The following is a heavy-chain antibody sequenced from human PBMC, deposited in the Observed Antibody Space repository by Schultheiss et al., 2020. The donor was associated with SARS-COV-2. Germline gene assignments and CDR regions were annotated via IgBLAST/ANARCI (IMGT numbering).Heavy chain of an antibody. V-gene: IGHV4-34*01. D-gene: IGHD6-6*01. Sequence: SETLSLTCAVYGGSFSGYYWSWIRQPPGKGLEWIGYIYHSGSTYYNPSLKSRVTISVDRSKNQFSMELSSVTAADTAVYYCARDMVAARLFDYWGQGTLVTVSS. CDR2: IYHSGST. CDR1: GGSFSGYY. J-gene: IGHJ4*02. CDR3: ARDMVAARLFDY.